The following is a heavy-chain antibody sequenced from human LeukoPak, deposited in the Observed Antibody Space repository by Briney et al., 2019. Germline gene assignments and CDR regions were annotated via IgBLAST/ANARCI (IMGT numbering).Heavy chain of an antibody. CDR2: IKSKGDGETT. Sequence: PGGSLRLSSTASGFTFTNAWMNWVRQAPGKGLEWVGRIKSKGDGETTDYAAPVKGRFTMSRDDSKATLYLQMNSLKAEDTAVYYCTTDLGLTMIRGVIVYWGQGALVTVSS. J-gene: IGHJ4*02. CDR1: GFTFTNAW. V-gene: IGHV3-15*01. CDR3: TTDLGLTMIRGVIVY. D-gene: IGHD3-10*01.